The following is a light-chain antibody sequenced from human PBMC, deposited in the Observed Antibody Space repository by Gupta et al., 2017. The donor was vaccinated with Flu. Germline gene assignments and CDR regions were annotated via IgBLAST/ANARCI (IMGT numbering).Light chain of an antibody. J-gene: IGLJ3*02. CDR2: DDS. CDR3: QLWDSRSDHWV. CDR1: NIGSKT. Sequence: SYVLTQPPSVSVAPGKTATITCAGNNIGSKTVHWYQQKPGQAPVLVVNDDSGRPSGIPERFSGSNSGNTATPTINRVEAGDEADYYCQLWDSRSDHWVFGGGTKLTVL. V-gene: IGLV3-21*03.